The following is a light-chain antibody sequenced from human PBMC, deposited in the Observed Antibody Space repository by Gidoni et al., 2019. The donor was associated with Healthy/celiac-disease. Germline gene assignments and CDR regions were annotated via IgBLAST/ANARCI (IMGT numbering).Light chain of an antibody. Sequence: QSALTQPRSVSGSPGQSVTISFTGTSSDVGGYNYVDWYQQNPGKAPKLMIYDVSKRPSGVPDRFSGSKSGNTASLTISGLQAEDEADYYCCSYAGSPWVFGGGTKLTVL. V-gene: IGLV2-11*01. CDR2: DVS. J-gene: IGLJ3*02. CDR3: CSYAGSPWV. CDR1: SSDVGGYNY.